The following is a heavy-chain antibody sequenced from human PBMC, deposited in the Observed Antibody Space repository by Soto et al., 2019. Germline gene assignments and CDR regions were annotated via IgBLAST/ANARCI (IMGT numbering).Heavy chain of an antibody. CDR3: ARERVPLGYCSSTSSPGWVLGMDV. V-gene: IGHV1-2*04. CDR1: GYTFTGYY. CDR2: INPNSGGT. D-gene: IGHD2-2*01. J-gene: IGHJ6*02. Sequence: ASVKVSCKASGYTFTGYYMHWVRQAPGQGLEWMGWINPNSGGTNYAQKFQGWVTMTRDTSISTAYMELSRLRSDDTAVYYCARERVPLGYCSSTSSPGWVLGMDVWGQGTTVTVSS.